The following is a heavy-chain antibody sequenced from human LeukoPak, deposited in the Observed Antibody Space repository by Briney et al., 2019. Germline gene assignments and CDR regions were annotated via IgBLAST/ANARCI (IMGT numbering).Heavy chain of an antibody. Sequence: SETLSLTCTVSGGSISSGSYYWSWIRQPAGKGLEWIGRIYTSGSTNYNPSLKSRVTISVDTSKNQFSLKLSSATAADTAVYYCARDRSTVTTNYGMDVWGQGTTVTVSS. D-gene: IGHD4-17*01. CDR3: ARDRSTVTTNYGMDV. CDR1: GGSISSGSYY. CDR2: IYTSGST. J-gene: IGHJ6*02. V-gene: IGHV4-61*02.